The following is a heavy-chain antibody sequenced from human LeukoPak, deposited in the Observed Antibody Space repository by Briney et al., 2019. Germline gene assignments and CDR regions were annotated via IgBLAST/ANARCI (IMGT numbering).Heavy chain of an antibody. CDR3: ASWYYDILTGYPTNF. CDR2: VSGSGDST. V-gene: IGHV3-23*01. CDR1: GFTFSSYA. D-gene: IGHD3-9*01. Sequence: GGSLRLSCAASGFTFSSYAMSWVRQAPGKGLEWISAVSGSGDSTNYADSVKGRFTISRDNSKNTLYLQMNSLRAEDTAVYYCASWYYDILTGYPTNFWGQGTLVTVSS. J-gene: IGHJ4*02.